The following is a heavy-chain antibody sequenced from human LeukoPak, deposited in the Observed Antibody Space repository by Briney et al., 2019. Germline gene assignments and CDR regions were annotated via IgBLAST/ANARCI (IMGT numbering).Heavy chain of an antibody. V-gene: IGHV7-4-1*02. Sequence: ASVKVSCKASGYTFTSYAMNWVRQAPGQGLEWMGWINTNTGNPTYAQGFTGRFVFSLDTSVSTAYLQISSLKAEDTAVYYCARERGGGRLRWQQHDAFDIWGQGTMVTVSS. D-gene: IGHD4-23*01. J-gene: IGHJ3*02. CDR1: GYTFTSYA. CDR3: ARERGGGRLRWQQHDAFDI. CDR2: INTNTGNP.